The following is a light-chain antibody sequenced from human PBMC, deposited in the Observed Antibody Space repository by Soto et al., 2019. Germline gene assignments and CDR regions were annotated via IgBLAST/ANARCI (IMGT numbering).Light chain of an antibody. V-gene: IGLV2-23*01. CDR3: CSYATGDSAV. CDR2: EGS. Sequence: QSALTQPASVSGSPGQWITISCTGTSSDVGSYNLVSWYQQHPGKAPKLMIFEGSKRPSGVSNRFSGSKSGNTASLTISGLQAEDEADYYCCSYATGDSAVFGGGTQLTVL. J-gene: IGLJ7*01. CDR1: SSDVGSYNL.